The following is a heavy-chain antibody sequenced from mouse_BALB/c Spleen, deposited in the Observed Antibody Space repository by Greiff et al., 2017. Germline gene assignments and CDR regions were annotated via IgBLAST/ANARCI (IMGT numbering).Heavy chain of an antibody. J-gene: IGHJ4*01. Sequence: QVQLKESAAELARPGASVKMSCKASGYTFTSYTMHWVKQRPGQGLEWIGYINPSSGYTEYNQKFKDKTTLTADKSSSTAYMQLSSLTSEDSAVYYCARVYYDYDYYAMDYWGQGTSVTVSS. V-gene: IGHV1-4*02. D-gene: IGHD2-4*01. CDR3: ARVYYDYDYYAMDY. CDR1: GYTFTSYT. CDR2: INPSSGYT.